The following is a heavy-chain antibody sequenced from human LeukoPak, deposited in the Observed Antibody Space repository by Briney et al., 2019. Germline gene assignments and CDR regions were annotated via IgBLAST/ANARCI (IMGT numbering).Heavy chain of an antibody. CDR3: TTDRYYDNSELQFQH. Sequence: GSLRLSCAASGFPLNNAWMSWVRQAPGKGLEWLRRIKRETDGGTIDYAAPVKGRFTISRDDSRNTLYLQMDSLKIEDTAVYYCTTDRYYDNSELQFQHWGQGTLVTVSS. D-gene: IGHD3-22*01. CDR1: GFPLNNAW. V-gene: IGHV3-15*01. CDR2: IKRETDGGTI. J-gene: IGHJ1*01.